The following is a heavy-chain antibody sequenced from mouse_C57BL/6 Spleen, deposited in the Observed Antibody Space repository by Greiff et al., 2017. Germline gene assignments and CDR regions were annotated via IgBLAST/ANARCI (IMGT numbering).Heavy chain of an antibody. D-gene: IGHD1-1*01. J-gene: IGHJ2*01. V-gene: IGHV1-4*01. CDR3: ARNYGSSYYFDY. Sequence: VMLVESGAELARPGASVKMSCKASGYTFTSYTMHWVKQRPGQGLEWIGYINPSSGYTKYNQKFKDKATLTADKSSSTAYMQLSSLTSEDSAVYYCARNYGSSYYFDYWGQGTTLTVSS. CDR2: INPSSGYT. CDR1: GYTFTSYT.